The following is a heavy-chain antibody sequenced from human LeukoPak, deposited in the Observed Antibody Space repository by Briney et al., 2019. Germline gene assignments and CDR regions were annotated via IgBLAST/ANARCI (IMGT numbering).Heavy chain of an antibody. V-gene: IGHV5-51*01. Sequence: GESLKISCKGSGYSFTNYWIGWVRQMPRKGLEWMGIIYPGDSDTRYSPSFQGQVTISVDKSISTASLQWSSLKASDTAMYYCARAPFGSGSYKDYWGQGTLVTVSS. D-gene: IGHD3-10*01. CDR1: GYSFTNYW. CDR2: IYPGDSDT. J-gene: IGHJ4*02. CDR3: ARAPFGSGSYKDY.